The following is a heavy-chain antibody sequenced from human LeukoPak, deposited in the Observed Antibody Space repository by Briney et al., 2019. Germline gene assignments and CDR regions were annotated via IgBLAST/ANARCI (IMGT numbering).Heavy chain of an antibody. J-gene: IGHJ4*02. CDR2: IYYSGST. D-gene: IGHD3-10*01. CDR3: ARHAIVGSGTQIDY. Sequence: PSETLSLTCTVSGGSISSYYWSWIRQPPGKGLEWIGYIYYSGSTNYNPSLKSRVTISVGASKNQFSLKLSSVTAADTAVYYYARHAIVGSGTQIDYWGQGTLVTVSS. V-gene: IGHV4-59*08. CDR1: GGSISSYY.